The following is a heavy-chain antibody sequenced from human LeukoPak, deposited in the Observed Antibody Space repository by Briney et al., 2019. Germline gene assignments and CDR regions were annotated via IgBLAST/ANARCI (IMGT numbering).Heavy chain of an antibody. CDR3: ADSGSYYNYAFDI. D-gene: IGHD1-26*01. CDR1: GFTFSSYS. CDR2: ISSSSNYI. J-gene: IGHJ3*02. Sequence: GGSLRLSCAASGFTFSSYSINWVRQAPGKGLEWVSSISSSSNYIYYADSLKGRFTISRDNAKNSLYLQMNSLRVEDTAVYYCADSGSYYNYAFDIWGQGTVVTVSS. V-gene: IGHV3-21*01.